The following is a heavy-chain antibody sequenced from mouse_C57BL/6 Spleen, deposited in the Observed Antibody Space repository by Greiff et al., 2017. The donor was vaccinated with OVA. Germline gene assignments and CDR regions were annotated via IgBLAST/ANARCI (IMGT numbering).Heavy chain of an antibody. CDR2: ISSGSSTI. Sequence: DVMLVESGGGLVKPGGSLKLSCAASGFTFSDYGMHWVRQAPEKGLEWVAYISSGSSTIYYADTVKGRFTISRDNAKNTLFLQMTSLRSEDTAMYYCARGTLGGFAYWGQGTLVTVSA. CDR1: GFTFSDYG. J-gene: IGHJ3*01. CDR3: ARGTLGGFAY. D-gene: IGHD3-3*01. V-gene: IGHV5-17*01.